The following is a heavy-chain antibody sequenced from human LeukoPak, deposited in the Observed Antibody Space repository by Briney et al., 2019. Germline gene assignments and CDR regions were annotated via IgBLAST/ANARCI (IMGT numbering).Heavy chain of an antibody. J-gene: IGHJ3*02. CDR2: FYYTGST. V-gene: IGHV4-39*01. D-gene: IGHD5-12*01. CDR3: ARHSRSGYGDYESAFDI. Sequence: SETLSFTGIVSGGSISSSGYYWDWIRQPPGKGLEWIGNFYYTGSTYYNPSLKSRITISVDTSKNQFSLKLRSVTAADTAVYYCARHSRSGYGDYESAFDIWGQGTMVTVSS. CDR1: GGSISSSGYY.